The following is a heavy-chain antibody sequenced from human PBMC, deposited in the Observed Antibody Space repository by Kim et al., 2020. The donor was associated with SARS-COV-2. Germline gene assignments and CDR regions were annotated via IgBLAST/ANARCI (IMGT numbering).Heavy chain of an antibody. Sequence: SETLSLTCAVSADSISKTNYYWARQRQGKGLGLVWLRSIYYTGTTSFSPSLQSRVTMSVDTSKKQFSLTLSSVTAADTAVYYCATMGYVFPTFDYWGQGNLVTVSS. D-gene: IGHD1-1*01. V-gene: IGHV4-39*01. CDR1: ADSISKTNYY. CDR3: ATMGYVFPTFDY. J-gene: IGHJ4*02. CDR2: IYYTGTT.